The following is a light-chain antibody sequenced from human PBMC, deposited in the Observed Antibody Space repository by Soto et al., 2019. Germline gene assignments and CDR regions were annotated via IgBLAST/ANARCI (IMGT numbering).Light chain of an antibody. Sequence: EIVMTQSPATLSVSPGERATLSCRASQSVSRNLAWYQQRPGQAPRLLISGASTRATGIAARFSGSGSGREFTLTISSLQSEASALYYCQQYSNWPTFGQGTRLEIK. CDR3: QQYSNWPT. J-gene: IGKJ5*01. V-gene: IGKV3-15*01. CDR1: QSVSRN. CDR2: GAS.